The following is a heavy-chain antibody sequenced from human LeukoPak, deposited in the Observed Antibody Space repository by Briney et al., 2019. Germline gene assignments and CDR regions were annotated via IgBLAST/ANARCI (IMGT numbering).Heavy chain of an antibody. Sequence: ASVKVSCKVSGYTLTELSMHWVRQAPGKGLEWMGGFDPEDGETIYAQKFQGRVTMTEDTSTDTAYMELSSLRSEDTAVYYCATCRITIFGVVIPFDYWGQGTLVTVSS. CDR1: GYTLTELS. D-gene: IGHD3-3*01. V-gene: IGHV1-24*01. CDR3: ATCRITIFGVVIPFDY. CDR2: FDPEDGET. J-gene: IGHJ4*02.